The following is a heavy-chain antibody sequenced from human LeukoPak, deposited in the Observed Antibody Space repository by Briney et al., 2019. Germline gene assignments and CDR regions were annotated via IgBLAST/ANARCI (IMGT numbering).Heavy chain of an antibody. CDR2: INHSGST. CDR1: GGSISSYY. V-gene: IGHV4-34*01. CDR3: ARGVRFLEWLPHDAFDI. D-gene: IGHD3-3*01. Sequence: SETLSLTCTVSGGSISSYYWSWIRQPPGKGLEWIGEINHSGSTNYNPSLKSRVTISVDTSKNQFSLKLSSVTAADTAVYYCARGVRFLEWLPHDAFDIWGQGTMVTVSS. J-gene: IGHJ3*02.